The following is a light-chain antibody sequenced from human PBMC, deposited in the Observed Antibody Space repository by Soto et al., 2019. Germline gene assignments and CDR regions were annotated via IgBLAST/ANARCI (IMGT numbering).Light chain of an antibody. Sequence: EVVLTRSPTTLSVSPVERATLSCRASQSVRSSLAWYQQKPRQAPRLLIYGASNRATGIPDRFSGSGSVTDFTLTISRLEPEDFAVYYCQQYGSSGTFGQGTKVDIK. J-gene: IGKJ1*01. CDR2: GAS. CDR1: QSVRSS. CDR3: QQYGSSGT. V-gene: IGKV3-20*01.